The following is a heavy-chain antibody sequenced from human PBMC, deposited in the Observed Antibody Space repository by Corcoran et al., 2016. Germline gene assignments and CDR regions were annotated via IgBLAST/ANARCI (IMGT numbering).Heavy chain of an antibody. CDR1: GYNFASYW. J-gene: IGHJ5*02. Sequence: EVQLVQSGAEVKKPGESLKISCKGFGYNFASYWIGWVRQMPGKGLEYMGIIYPADSDTRYSPSFQGQVTLSVDKSISTAYLQWSSLKASDTAIYYCAGHGSIGARQNWFDPWGQGTLVSVSA. V-gene: IGHV5-51*01. CDR2: IYPADSDT. CDR3: AGHGSIGARQNWFDP. D-gene: IGHD3-10*01.